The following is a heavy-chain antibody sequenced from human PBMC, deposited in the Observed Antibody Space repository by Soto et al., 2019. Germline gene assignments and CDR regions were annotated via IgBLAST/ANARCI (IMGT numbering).Heavy chain of an antibody. D-gene: IGHD3-10*01. Sequence: QGQLVQSGNEVKKPGASVKVSCKASGYTFSMYGITWVRQAPGQGLEWMGWSSAYNGKTQYAQKLQGRVAMTTGTSTTTAYMELRSLRSDDTAMYSCARRHRYGDNPPDLWGQGTLVTVSS. V-gene: IGHV1-18*01. CDR1: GYTFSMYG. CDR3: ARRHRYGDNPPDL. CDR2: SSAYNGKT. J-gene: IGHJ4*02.